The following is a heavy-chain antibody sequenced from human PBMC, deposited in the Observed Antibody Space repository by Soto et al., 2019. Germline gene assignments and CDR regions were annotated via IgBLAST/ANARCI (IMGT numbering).Heavy chain of an antibody. CDR1: GFTFSSYA. CDR3: ARGCSSSDCYTNYYYYYAMDV. CDR2: ISYDGRKK. J-gene: IGHJ6*02. V-gene: IGHV3-30*04. Sequence: PGGSLRLSCAASGFTFSSYAMHWARQAPGKGLEWVAVISYDGRKKDYADSVKGRFTISRDNSNNTVYLQMNGLRAEDTAVYYCARGCSSSDCYTNYYYYYAMDVWGHGTTVTVSS. D-gene: IGHD2-2*02.